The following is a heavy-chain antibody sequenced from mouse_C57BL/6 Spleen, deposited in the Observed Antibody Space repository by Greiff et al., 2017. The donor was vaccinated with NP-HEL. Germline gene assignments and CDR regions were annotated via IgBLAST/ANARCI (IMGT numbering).Heavy chain of an antibody. CDR3: ARGWDYRFAY. CDR1: GYAFSSYW. V-gene: IGHV1-80*01. Sequence: VKLQESGAELVKPGASVKISCKASGYAFSSYWMNWVKQRPGKGLEWIGQIYPGDGDTNYNGKFKGKATLTADKSSSTAYMQLSSLTSEDSSVYFCARGWDYRFAYWGQGTLVTVSA. D-gene: IGHD2-4*01. J-gene: IGHJ3*01. CDR2: IYPGDGDT.